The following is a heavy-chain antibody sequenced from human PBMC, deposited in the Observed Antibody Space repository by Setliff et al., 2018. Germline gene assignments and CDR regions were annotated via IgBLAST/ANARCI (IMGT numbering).Heavy chain of an antibody. V-gene: IGHV4-39*01. CDR2: IYYSGST. CDR3: ARLSPYNTGPPFDH. D-gene: IGHD2-8*02. J-gene: IGHJ4*02. Sequence: ETLSLTCTVSGGSISSSSYYWGWIRQPPGKGLEWIGSIYYSGSTYYNPSLKSRVTISMDTSKNQFSLKVSSVTAADTAVYYCARLSPYNTGPPFDHWGQGTLVTVSS. CDR1: GGSISSSSYY.